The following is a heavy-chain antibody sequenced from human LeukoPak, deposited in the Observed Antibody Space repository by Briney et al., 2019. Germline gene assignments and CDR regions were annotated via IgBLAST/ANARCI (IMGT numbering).Heavy chain of an antibody. D-gene: IGHD5-18*01. V-gene: IGHV3-7*01. CDR2: IKQDGSEK. J-gene: IGHJ6*03. Sequence: GGSLRLSCAASGFTFSSYWMSWVRQAPGKGLEWVANIKQDGSEKYYVDSVKGRFTISRDNAKNSLYLQMNSLRAEDTAVYYCARENPRYSYGYESYYYYYMDVWGKGTTVTASS. CDR1: GFTFSSYW. CDR3: ARENPRYSYGYESYYYYYMDV.